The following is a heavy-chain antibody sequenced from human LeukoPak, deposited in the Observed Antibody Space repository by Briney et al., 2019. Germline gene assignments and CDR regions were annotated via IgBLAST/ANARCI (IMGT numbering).Heavy chain of an antibody. J-gene: IGHJ6*02. CDR2: IWYDGSNK. CDR3: ARGEVQNYYYGMDV. CDR1: GFTFSNYG. Sequence: GGSLRLSCAASGFTFSNYGMHWVRQAPGKGLEWVAVIWYDGSNKYYADSVKGRFTISRDNSKNTMYLQMNSLRAEDTAVYYCARGEVQNYYYGMDVWGQGTTVTVSS. D-gene: IGHD1-1*01. V-gene: IGHV3-33*01.